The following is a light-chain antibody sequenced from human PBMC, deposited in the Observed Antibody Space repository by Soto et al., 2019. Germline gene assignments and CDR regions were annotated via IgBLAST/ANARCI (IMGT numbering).Light chain of an antibody. J-gene: IGKJ2*01. V-gene: IGKV3-20*01. CDR3: QQYGSSPPYT. CDR1: QSVSSRY. Sequence: EIVLTQSPGTLSLSPGERATLSCRASQSVSSRYLAWYQQKPGQAPRLFMYGASSRATDIPDRFSGSGSGTDFTLTISRLEPEDFAVYYCQQYGSSPPYTFGQGTKLEIK. CDR2: GAS.